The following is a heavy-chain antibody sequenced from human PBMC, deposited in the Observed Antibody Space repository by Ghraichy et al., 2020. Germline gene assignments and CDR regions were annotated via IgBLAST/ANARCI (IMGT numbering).Heavy chain of an antibody. V-gene: IGHV3-30*18. D-gene: IGHD5-24*01. CDR3: AKTKGVEMATIDAFDI. J-gene: IGHJ3*02. CDR1: GFTFSSYG. CDR2: ISYDGSNK. Sequence: GGSLRLSCAASGFTFSSYGMHWVRQAPGKGLEWVAVISYDGSNKYYADSVKGRFTISRDNSKNTLYLQMNSLRAEDTAVYYCAKTKGVEMATIDAFDIWGQGTMVTVSS.